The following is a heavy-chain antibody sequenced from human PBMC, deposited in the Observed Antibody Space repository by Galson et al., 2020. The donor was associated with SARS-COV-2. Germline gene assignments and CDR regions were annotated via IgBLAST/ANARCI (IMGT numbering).Heavy chain of an antibody. Sequence: GGSLRLSCADSGFTLSNYWMQWVRQAPGKGLVWVSRINGDGRRTDYVDSVKGRFTISRDNAKNTLYLQMNSLGAEDTAVYYCVRDRDVYGSGNYYTAFFNPWGQGTLVSVSS. CDR2: INGDGRRT. J-gene: IGHJ5*02. V-gene: IGHV3-74*01. CDR3: VRDRDVYGSGNYYTAFFNP. D-gene: IGHD3-10*01. CDR1: GFTLSNYW.